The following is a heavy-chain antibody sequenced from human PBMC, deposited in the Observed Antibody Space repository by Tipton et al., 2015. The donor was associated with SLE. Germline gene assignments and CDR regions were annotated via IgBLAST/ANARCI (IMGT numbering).Heavy chain of an antibody. V-gene: IGHV1-46*03. D-gene: IGHD1-26*01. J-gene: IGHJ6*02. CDR1: GYTFTSYG. Sequence: QLVQSGPEVKKPGASVKVSCKASGYTFTSYGFSWVRQAPGQGLEWMGIINPSGGSTSYAQKFQGRVTMTRDTSTSTVYMELSSLRSEDTAVYSCARLSPIGVFYGMDVWGQGTTVTVSS. CDR3: ARLSPIGVFYGMDV. CDR2: INPSGGST.